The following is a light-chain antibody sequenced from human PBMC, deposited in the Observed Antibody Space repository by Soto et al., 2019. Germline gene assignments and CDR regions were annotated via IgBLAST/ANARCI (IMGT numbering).Light chain of an antibody. CDR2: DVS. V-gene: IGLV2-14*01. CDR3: TSYTGSSTHV. J-gene: IGLJ1*01. Sequence: QSVLTQPASVSGSPGQSITISCTGTSSDVGGYNYVSWYQQHPGKAPKLMIYDVSNRPSGVSNRFSGSKSGNTASLTISGLQAEDEADYYCTSYTGSSTHVFGTGTKLIVL. CDR1: SSDVGGYNY.